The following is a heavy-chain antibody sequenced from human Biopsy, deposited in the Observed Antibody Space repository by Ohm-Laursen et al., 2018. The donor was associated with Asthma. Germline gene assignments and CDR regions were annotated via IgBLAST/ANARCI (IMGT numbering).Heavy chain of an antibody. CDR2: ISYDGSNK. Sequence: SLRLSCAAFGFTFSSYGMHWVRQAPGKGLEWVAVISYDGSNKYYADSVKGRFTISRDNSKNTLYLQMNSLRAEDTAVYYCAKESRRDGYNRRNYYFDYWGQGTLVTVSS. J-gene: IGHJ4*02. V-gene: IGHV3-30*18. CDR3: AKESRRDGYNRRNYYFDY. CDR1: GFTFSSYG. D-gene: IGHD5-24*01.